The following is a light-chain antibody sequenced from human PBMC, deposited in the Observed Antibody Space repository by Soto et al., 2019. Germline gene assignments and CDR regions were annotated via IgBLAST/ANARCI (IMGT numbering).Light chain of an antibody. J-gene: IGKJ4*01. CDR1: QSINSW. CDR2: KAS. Sequence: DIQMTQSPSTLSASVGERVTITCRASQSINSWLAWYQQKPGKAPKLLIYKASNLETGVPSRFSGSESGTEFTLIISSLQPDDFATYYCQQYSGYSLTFGGGTKVEIK. CDR3: QQYSGYSLT. V-gene: IGKV1-5*03.